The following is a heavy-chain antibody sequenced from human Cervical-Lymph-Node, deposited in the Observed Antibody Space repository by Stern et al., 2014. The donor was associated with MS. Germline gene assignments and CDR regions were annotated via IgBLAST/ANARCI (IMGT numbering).Heavy chain of an antibody. D-gene: IGHD2-15*01. CDR3: ARGLLGSENAFDI. CDR1: GYTFTSYG. J-gene: IGHJ3*02. CDR2: MCAYKVNT. Sequence: QVQLGQSGAEVTKPGASVTVSCKASGYTFTSYGISWGRQGPGPGLALMGGMCAYKVNTTCAQKLQGRVTMTTDTSTSTAYMELRSLRSDDTAVYYCARGLLGSENAFDIWGQGTMVTVSS. V-gene: IGHV1-18*01.